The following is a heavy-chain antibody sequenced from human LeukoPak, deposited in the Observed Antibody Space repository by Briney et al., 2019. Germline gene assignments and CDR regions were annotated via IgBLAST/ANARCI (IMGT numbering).Heavy chain of an antibody. Sequence: GGSLRLSCEASGFSFSSYGMSWVRQAPGKGLEWVAVISYDGSNKYYADSVKGRFTISRDNSKNTLYLQMNSLRAEDTAVYYCAKGDPYYYDSSGYPFDYWGQGTLVTVSS. CDR1: GFSFSSYG. D-gene: IGHD3-22*01. CDR3: AKGDPYYYDSSGYPFDY. J-gene: IGHJ4*02. CDR2: ISYDGSNK. V-gene: IGHV3-30*18.